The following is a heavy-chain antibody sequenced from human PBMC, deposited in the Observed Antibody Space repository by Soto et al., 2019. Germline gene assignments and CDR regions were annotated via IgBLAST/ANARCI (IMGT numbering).Heavy chain of an antibody. D-gene: IGHD3-10*01. CDR3: ARGLGDGEFYYYYYMDV. V-gene: IGHV1-8*01. Sequence: ASVKVSCKASGYTFTSYDINWVRQATGQGLEWMGWMNPNSGNTGYAQKFQGRVTMTRNTSISTAYMELSSLRSEDTAVYYCARGLGDGEFYYYYYMDVWGKGTTVTVSS. CDR1: GYTFTSYD. J-gene: IGHJ6*03. CDR2: MNPNSGNT.